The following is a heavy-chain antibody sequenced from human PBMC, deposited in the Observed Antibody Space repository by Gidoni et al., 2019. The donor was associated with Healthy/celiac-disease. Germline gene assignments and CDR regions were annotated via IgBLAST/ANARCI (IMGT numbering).Heavy chain of an antibody. CDR2: IDQDGSEK. V-gene: IGHV3-7*05. J-gene: IGHJ4*02. D-gene: IGHD6-6*01. Sequence: EVQLVESGGGLVQPGGSLRLSCAASVFPFSSYWMTWVLQAPGKGLDWVASIDQDGSEKYYVDSVKGRFTISRDNAKNSLYLQMNSLRAEDTAVYYCAKDRHDYFDSWGQGTLVTVSS. CDR1: VFPFSSYW. CDR3: AKDRHDYFDS.